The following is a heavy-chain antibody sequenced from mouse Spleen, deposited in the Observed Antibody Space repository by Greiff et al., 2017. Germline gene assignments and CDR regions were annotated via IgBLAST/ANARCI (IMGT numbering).Heavy chain of an antibody. CDR3: AREDYYGSLYAMDY. Sequence: VQLQQSGPELVKPGASVKISCKASGYAFSSSWMNWVKQRPGKGLEWIGRIYPGDGDTNYNGKFKGKATLTADKSSSTAYMQLSSLTSEDSAVYFCAREDYYGSLYAMDYWGQGTSVTVSS. V-gene: IGHV1-82*01. D-gene: IGHD1-1*01. CDR2: IYPGDGDT. CDR1: GYAFSSSW. J-gene: IGHJ4*01.